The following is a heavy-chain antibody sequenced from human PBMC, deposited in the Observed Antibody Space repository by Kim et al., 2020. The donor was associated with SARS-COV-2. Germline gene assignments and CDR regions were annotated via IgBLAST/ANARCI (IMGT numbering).Heavy chain of an antibody. V-gene: IGHV3-7*01. CDR3: ARDKWMVDY. Sequence: GGSLRLSCAASGFSFSGYWMSWVRQAPGKGLECVANIKEDGGDKYYADSVRGRFNISRDNAKNSLFLEMNSLRAEDTAVYYCARDKWMVDYWGQGSLVTV. D-gene: IGHD6-19*01. CDR2: IKEDGGDK. CDR1: GFSFSGYW. J-gene: IGHJ4*02.